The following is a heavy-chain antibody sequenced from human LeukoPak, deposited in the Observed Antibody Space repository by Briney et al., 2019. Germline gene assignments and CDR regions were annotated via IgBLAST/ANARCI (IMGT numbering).Heavy chain of an antibody. CDR2: IRFDGTAQ. CDR1: GFTFSDYG. D-gene: IGHD1-7*01. CDR3: ARGNSNGFDI. Sequence: GGSLRLSCAASGFTFSDYGMDWVRQAPGKGLEWVSFIRFDGTAQYYADSVKGRFTISRDNSKNTLYLQANNVRPDDTAVYYCARGNSNGFDIWGQGTMVTVSS. J-gene: IGHJ3*02. V-gene: IGHV3-30*02.